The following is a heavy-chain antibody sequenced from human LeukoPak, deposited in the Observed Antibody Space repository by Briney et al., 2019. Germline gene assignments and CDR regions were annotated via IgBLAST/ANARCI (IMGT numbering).Heavy chain of an antibody. J-gene: IGHJ4*02. V-gene: IGHV3-74*01. D-gene: IGHD1-26*01. Sequence: PGGSLRLSCAASGLTFSSYWMHWVRQAPGKGLVWVARINPDASITGYADSVKGRLTISRDNAKNSLYLQVNNLRAEDTAVYYCASSMGGPPGNWGQGTLVTVSS. CDR2: INPDASIT. CDR3: ASSMGGPPGN. CDR1: GLTFSSYW.